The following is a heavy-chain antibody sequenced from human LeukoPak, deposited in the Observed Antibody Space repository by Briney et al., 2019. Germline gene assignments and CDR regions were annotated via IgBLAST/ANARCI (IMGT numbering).Heavy chain of an antibody. V-gene: IGHV4-34*01. Sequence: PSETLSLTCAVYGGSFSGYYWSWIRQPPGKGLEWIGEINHSGSTNYSPSLKSRVTISVDTSKNQFSLKLSSVTAADTAVYYCARGPRVIIWQYCWYFDLWGRGTLATVSS. CDR3: ARGPRVIIWQYCWYFDL. D-gene: IGHD6-19*01. CDR2: INHSGST. CDR1: GGSFSGYY. J-gene: IGHJ2*01.